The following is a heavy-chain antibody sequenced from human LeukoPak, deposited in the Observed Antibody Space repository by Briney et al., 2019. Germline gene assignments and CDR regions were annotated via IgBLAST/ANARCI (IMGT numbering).Heavy chain of an antibody. Sequence: GGSLRLSCAASGVTVSSHYTNWVRQAPGKGLEWVSVIFGGDSTSYADSVKGRFTISRDNSKNTLYLQMNSLTAEDSAVYFCASDLVYWGQGTLVTVSS. D-gene: IGHD2-8*02. J-gene: IGHJ4*02. CDR2: IFGGDST. CDR3: ASDLVY. CDR1: GVTVSSHY. V-gene: IGHV3-53*01.